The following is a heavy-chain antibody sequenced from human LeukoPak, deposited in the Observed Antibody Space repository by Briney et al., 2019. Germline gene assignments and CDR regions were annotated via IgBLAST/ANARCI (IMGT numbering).Heavy chain of an antibody. Sequence: SVKVSCKASGGTLSSYAINWVRQAPGQGLEWIGRIIPIFGIVNYTQNFQGRVTITADKSTNTAYMELSSLRSEDTALYYCARADSSGYSLDENFDYWGQGTLVTVSS. J-gene: IGHJ4*02. V-gene: IGHV1-69*04. CDR1: GGTLSSYA. CDR2: IIPIFGIV. D-gene: IGHD3-22*01. CDR3: ARADSSGYSLDENFDY.